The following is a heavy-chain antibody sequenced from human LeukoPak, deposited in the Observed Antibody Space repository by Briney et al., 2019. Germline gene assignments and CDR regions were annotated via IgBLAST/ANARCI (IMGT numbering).Heavy chain of an antibody. CDR2: IYTSGST. D-gene: IGHD3-3*01. CDR3: ARAATSDFWSGAGEVTFDS. CDR1: GGSISSYY. V-gene: IGHV4-4*07. Sequence: SSETLSLTCTVSGGSISSYYWSRIRQPAGKGLEWIGRIYTSGSTNYNPSLKSRVTMSLDTSKNQFSLKLSSVTAADTAVYYCARAATSDFWSGAGEVTFDSWGQGTLVTVSS. J-gene: IGHJ4*02.